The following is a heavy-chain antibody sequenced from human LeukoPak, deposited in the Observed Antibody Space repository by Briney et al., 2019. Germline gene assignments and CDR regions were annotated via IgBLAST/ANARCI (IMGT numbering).Heavy chain of an antibody. J-gene: IGHJ4*02. CDR1: GYTLTELS. D-gene: IGHD5-12*01. Sequence: ASVKVSCKVSGYTLTELSVHWVRQAPGKGLEWMGGFDPEDGETIYAQKFQGRVTMTEDTSTDTAYMELSSLRSEDTAVYYCATLGYSGYGGYFDYWGQGTLVTVSS. CDR3: ATLGYSGYGGYFDY. V-gene: IGHV1-24*01. CDR2: FDPEDGET.